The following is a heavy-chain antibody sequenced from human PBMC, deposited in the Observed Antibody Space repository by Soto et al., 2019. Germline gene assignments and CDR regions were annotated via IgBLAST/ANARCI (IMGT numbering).Heavy chain of an antibody. Sequence: EVHLLESGGGLVRPGGSLRLSCAASGFTFSSYAMSWVRQAPGKGLVWVSVSSGSGGSTYYADSVKGWFTISRDNSKNTLYVQRHSLRAADTAVYYCAKRAAGTTFAYLLQGTLVAVSS. V-gene: IGHV3-23*01. CDR1: GFTFSSYA. D-gene: IGHD6-13*01. J-gene: IGHJ4*02. CDR3: AKRAAGTTFAY. CDR2: SSGSGGST.